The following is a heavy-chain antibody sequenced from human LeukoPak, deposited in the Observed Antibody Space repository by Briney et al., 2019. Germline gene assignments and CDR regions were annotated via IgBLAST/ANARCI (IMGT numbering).Heavy chain of an antibody. CDR2: ISTGSSHI. D-gene: IGHD2-2*01. V-gene: IGHV3-21*01. J-gene: IGHJ6*03. Sequence: NPGGSLRLSCAASGFTFSSYNMNWVRQAPGKGLEWVSSISTGSSHIYYADSVKGRFTISRDNAKNSLYLQMNSLRAEDTAVYYCARDPYCSSSSCYMDVWGKGPTVTVSS. CDR1: GFTFSSYN. CDR3: ARDPYCSSSSCYMDV.